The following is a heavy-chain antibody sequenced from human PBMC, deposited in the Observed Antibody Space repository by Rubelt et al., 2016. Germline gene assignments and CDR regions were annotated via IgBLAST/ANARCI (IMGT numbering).Heavy chain of an antibody. J-gene: IGHJ6*02. D-gene: IGHD6-13*01. Sequence: QVQPQQWGAGLLKPSETLSLTCAVYGGSFSGYYWSWIRQPPGKGLEWIGEINHSGSTNYNPSLKSRVTISVDTSKNRFSLKLCSGTAADTAVYYWARGRRGSSSWLGRDYYGMDVWGQGTTVTVSS. V-gene: IGHV4-34*01. CDR1: GGSFSGYY. CDR2: INHSGST. CDR3: ARGRRGSSSWLGRDYYGMDV.